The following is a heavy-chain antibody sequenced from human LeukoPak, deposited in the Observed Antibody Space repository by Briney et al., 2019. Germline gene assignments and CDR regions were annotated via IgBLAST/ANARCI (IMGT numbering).Heavy chain of an antibody. CDR2: INPNSGET. CDR3: ARVLGSRVDP. CDR1: GYTLTASY. Sequence: ASVKVSCKTSGYTLTASYMHWVRQAPGQGLEWMGWINPNSGETDYAPKFQGRVTMTRDTSISTAYMEVTRLTSDDTAIYYCARVLGSRVDPWGQGTLVTVSP. V-gene: IGHV1-2*02. J-gene: IGHJ5*02.